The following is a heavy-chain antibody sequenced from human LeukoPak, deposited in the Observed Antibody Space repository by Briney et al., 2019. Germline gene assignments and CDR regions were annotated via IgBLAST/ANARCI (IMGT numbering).Heavy chain of an antibody. CDR2: ISTGSDST. J-gene: IGHJ4*02. CDR1: GFTFRNYA. D-gene: IGHD4/OR15-4a*01. V-gene: IGHV3-23*01. CDR3: ASGLYGGVFDN. Sequence: GGSLRLSCVISGFTFRNYAMNWVRQAPGKGLEWISDISTGSDSTYHIESVRGRFTISRDNSKNTLYLQMNSLRLDDTAVYYCASGLYGGVFDNWGQGTLVTVSS.